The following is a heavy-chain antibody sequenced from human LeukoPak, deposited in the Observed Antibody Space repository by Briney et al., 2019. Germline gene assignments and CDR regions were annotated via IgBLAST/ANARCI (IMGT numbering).Heavy chain of an antibody. V-gene: IGHV3-33*08. CDR3: ARDKGKVFDY. Sequence: GGSLRLSCAASGFTFSSYAMSWVRQAPGKGLEWVAVIWYDGSNKYYADSVKGRFTISRDNSKNTLYLQMNSLRAEDTAVYYCARDKGKVFDYWGQGTLVTVSS. J-gene: IGHJ4*02. CDR1: GFTFSSYA. CDR2: IWYDGSNK.